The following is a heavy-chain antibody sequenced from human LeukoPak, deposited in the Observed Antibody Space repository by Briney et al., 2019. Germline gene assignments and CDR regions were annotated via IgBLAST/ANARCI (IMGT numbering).Heavy chain of an antibody. CDR3: AGCSSTSCYEAAFDI. Sequence: ASVKVSCKASGGTFSSYAISWVRQAPGQGLEWMGWISAYNGNTNYAQKLQGRVTMTTDTSTSTAYMELRSLRSDDTAVYYCAGCSSTSCYEAAFDIWGQGTMVTVSS. J-gene: IGHJ3*02. V-gene: IGHV1-18*01. CDR1: GGTFSSYA. D-gene: IGHD2-2*01. CDR2: ISAYNGNT.